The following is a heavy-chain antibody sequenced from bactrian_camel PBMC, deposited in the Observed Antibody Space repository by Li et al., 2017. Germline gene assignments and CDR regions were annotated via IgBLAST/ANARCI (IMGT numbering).Heavy chain of an antibody. Sequence: HVQLVESGGDLVQPGGSLRLSCTASGFTFSTYYMSWVRQALGKGLEWVASINSDGTITNYGDSVKGRFTIFRDNAKNTVYLQLDSLKSEDTALYYCAAALFPSTDIAIFAHWGQGTQVTVS. J-gene: IGHJ4*01. V-gene: IGHV3-2*01. CDR3: AAALFPSTDIAIFAH. CDR1: GFTFSTYY. D-gene: IGHD3*01. CDR2: INSDGTIT.